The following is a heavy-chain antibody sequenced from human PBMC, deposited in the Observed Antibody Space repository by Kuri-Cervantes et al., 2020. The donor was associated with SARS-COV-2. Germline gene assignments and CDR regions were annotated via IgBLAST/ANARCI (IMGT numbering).Heavy chain of an antibody. CDR1: GFTFSSYS. CDR2: ISSSSTI. Sequence: LSLTCAASGFTFSSYSMNWVRQAPGKGPEWVSYISSSSTIYYADSVKGRFTISRDNAKNSLYLQMNSLRDEDTAVYYCAREGYYDSSGYFDYWGQGTLVTVSS. D-gene: IGHD3-22*01. CDR3: AREGYYDSSGYFDY. V-gene: IGHV3-48*02. J-gene: IGHJ4*02.